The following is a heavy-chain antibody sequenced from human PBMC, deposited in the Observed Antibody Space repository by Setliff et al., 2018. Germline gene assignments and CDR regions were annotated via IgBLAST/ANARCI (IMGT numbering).Heavy chain of an antibody. Sequence: PGGSLRLSCAASGFTFSTYTMNWVRQAPGKGLEWVSSIDTSSSYIYYADSVRGRFTVSRDNARNSLYVEMNSLRVDDTGVYYCANGGYEYWGQGILVTVSS. CDR1: GFTFSTYT. CDR3: ANGGYEY. CDR2: IDTSSSYI. V-gene: IGHV3-21*01. D-gene: IGHD7-27*01. J-gene: IGHJ4*02.